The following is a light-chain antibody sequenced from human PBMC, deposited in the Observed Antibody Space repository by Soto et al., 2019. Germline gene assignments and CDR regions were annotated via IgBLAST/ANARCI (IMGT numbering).Light chain of an antibody. J-gene: IGLJ3*02. Sequence: QLVLTQSSSASASLGSSVKLTCTLSSGHSSYIIAWHQQQPGKAPRYLMKLEGSGSSNKGSGLPDRFSGSTSGADRYLTICNLQFEDEADYYCETWDFNTRVFGGGTKLTVL. CDR3: ETWDFNTRV. CDR2: LEGSGSS. CDR1: SGHSSYI. V-gene: IGLV4-60*02.